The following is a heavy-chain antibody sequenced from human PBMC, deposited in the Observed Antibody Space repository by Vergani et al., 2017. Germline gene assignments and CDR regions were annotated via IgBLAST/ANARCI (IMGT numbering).Heavy chain of an antibody. V-gene: IGHV4-61*10. CDR2: IYYSGST. CDR1: GGSVSSGSYY. D-gene: IGHD3-16*01. J-gene: IGHJ3*02. CDR3: ARVAAGLRDAFDI. Sequence: QVQLQESGPGLVKPSETLSLTCTVSGGSVSSGSYYWSWIRQPAGKGLEWIGYIYYSGSTNYNPSLKSRVTISVDTSKNQLSLKLSSVTAADTAVYYCARVAAGLRDAFDIWGQGTMVTVSS.